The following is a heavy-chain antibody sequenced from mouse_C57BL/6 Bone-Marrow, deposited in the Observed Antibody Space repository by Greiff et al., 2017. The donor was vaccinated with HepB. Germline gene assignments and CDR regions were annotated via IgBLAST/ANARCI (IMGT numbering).Heavy chain of an antibody. V-gene: IGHV5-17*01. CDR3: ARPSFNYFDY. CDR1: GFTFSDYG. Sequence: EVKLVESGGGLVKPGGSLKLSCAASGFTFSDYGMHWVRQAPEKGLEWVAYISSGSSTIYYADTGKGRFTISRDNAKNTLFLQMTSLRSEDTAMYYCARPSFNYFDYWGQGTTLTVSS. CDR2: ISSGSSTI. J-gene: IGHJ2*01.